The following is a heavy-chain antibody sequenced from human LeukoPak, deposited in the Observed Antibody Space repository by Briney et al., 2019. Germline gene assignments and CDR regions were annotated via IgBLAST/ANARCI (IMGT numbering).Heavy chain of an antibody. CDR1: GYTFTDYY. CDR3: ARETDYYGMDV. V-gene: IGHV1-2*02. CDR2: LNPNSGDT. D-gene: IGHD1-14*01. J-gene: IGHJ6*02. Sequence: ASVKVSCKASGYTFTDYYMHWVRQAPGQGLEWMGWLNPNSGDTNYARKFQGRVSMTRDTSISTAYMDLSDLRSDDTAVYHCARETDYYGMDVWGQGTTVTVSS.